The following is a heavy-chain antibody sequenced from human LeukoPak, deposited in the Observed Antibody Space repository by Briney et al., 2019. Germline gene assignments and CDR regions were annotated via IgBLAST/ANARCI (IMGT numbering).Heavy chain of an antibody. CDR3: ASSTIFGVVANWFDP. J-gene: IGHJ5*02. CDR2: ISYGGAT. V-gene: IGHV4-59*12. CDR1: GGSISPYY. Sequence: SETLSLTCTVSGGSISPYYWSWVRQPPGKGLEWIGYISYGGATNYNPSLKSRVTISVDMSKNQFSLKLTSVTAADTAVYYCASSTIFGVVANWFDPWGQGMLVTVPS. D-gene: IGHD3-3*01.